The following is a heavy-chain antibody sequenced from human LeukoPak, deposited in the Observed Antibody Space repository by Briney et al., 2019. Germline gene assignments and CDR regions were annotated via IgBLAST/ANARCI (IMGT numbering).Heavy chain of an antibody. CDR2: IYHSGST. D-gene: IGHD4-11*01. CDR1: GGSISSGGYY. J-gene: IGHJ4*02. V-gene: IGHV4-31*03. Sequence: KPSQTLSLTCTVSGGSISSGGYYWSWIRQHPGKGLEWIGYIYHSGSTYYNPSLKRRVSISVDTSKNQFSLKLSSVTAADTAVYYCARDVYSNYAGYYFDYWGQGTLVTVSS. CDR3: ARDVYSNYAGYYFDY.